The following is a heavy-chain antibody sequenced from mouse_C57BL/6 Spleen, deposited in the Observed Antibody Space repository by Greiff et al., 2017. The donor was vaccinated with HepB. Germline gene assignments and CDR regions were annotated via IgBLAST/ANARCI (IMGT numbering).Heavy chain of an antibody. CDR3: EGWSVADFCY. D-gene: IGHD1-1*01. J-gene: IGHJ2*01. V-gene: IGHV1-7*01. CDR2: INPSSGYN. CDR1: GYTLTSYW. Sequence: VQLQQSGAELAKPGASVKLSCKASGYTLTSYWLHWVKQRPGQGLEWIGYINPSSGYNKYNQKFKDKATLTADKSSSTAYMQLSSLTYEDSAVYYCEGWSVADFCYWGQGITVTASA.